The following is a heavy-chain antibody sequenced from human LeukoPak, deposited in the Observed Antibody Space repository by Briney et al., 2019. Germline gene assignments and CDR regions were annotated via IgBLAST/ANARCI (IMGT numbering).Heavy chain of an antibody. V-gene: IGHV3-9*01. CDR1: GFTFDEYA. Sequence: GGSLRLSCAASGFTFDEYAMHWVRQAPGKGLEWVSGISWNSASIGYADSVKGRFTISRDNAKNSLYLQMNSLRAEDTAVYYCARVFSTQLWFGEFLPTYYFDYWGQGTLVTVSS. CDR3: ARVFSTQLWFGEFLPTYYFDY. CDR2: ISWNSASI. J-gene: IGHJ4*02. D-gene: IGHD3-10*01.